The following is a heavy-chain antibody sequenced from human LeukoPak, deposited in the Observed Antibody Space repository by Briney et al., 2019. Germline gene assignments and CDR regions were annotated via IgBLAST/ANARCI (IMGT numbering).Heavy chain of an antibody. CDR2: ISSDGNTE. CDR1: GFTFSSYA. Sequence: PGGSLRLSCAASGFTFSSYAMSWVRQAPGKGLEWVSHISSDGNTESYVDAPRGRFTMSRDNDKNSLFLLINSLRVEDTAVYYCARDSVNGPFVISLDLWGQGALVTVSS. D-gene: IGHD2-8*01. CDR3: ARDSVNGPFVISLDL. J-gene: IGHJ4*02. V-gene: IGHV3-48*03.